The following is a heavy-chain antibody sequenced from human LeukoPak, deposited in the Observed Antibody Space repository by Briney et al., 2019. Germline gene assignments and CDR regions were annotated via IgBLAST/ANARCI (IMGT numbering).Heavy chain of an antibody. J-gene: IGHJ6*03. CDR3: ARAGYSSSSIYYYYMDV. CDR1: GYTFTSYD. Sequence: ASVKVSCKASGYTFTSYDINWVRQATGQGLEWMGWVNPNSGNTGYAQKLQGRVTMTRNTSISTAYMELSSLRSEDTAVYYCARAGYSSSSIYYYYMDVWGKGTTVTVSS. D-gene: IGHD6-6*01. V-gene: IGHV1-8*01. CDR2: VNPNSGNT.